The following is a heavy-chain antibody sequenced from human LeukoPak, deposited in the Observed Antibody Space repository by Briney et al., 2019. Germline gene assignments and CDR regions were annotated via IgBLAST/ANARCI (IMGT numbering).Heavy chain of an antibody. V-gene: IGHV3-30*01. CDR2: IAYDGSNK. CDR3: ARGRGAYYDSSGYYA. CDR1: GFTFSNYA. J-gene: IGHJ4*02. D-gene: IGHD3-22*01. Sequence: GGSLRLSCAAPGFTFSNYAMHWGRQGPGKGLEWVAVIAYDGSNKFYADSVKGRFTISRDNSKNTLDLQMNSLRVEDTAVYYCARGRGAYYDSSGYYAWGQGTLVTVSS.